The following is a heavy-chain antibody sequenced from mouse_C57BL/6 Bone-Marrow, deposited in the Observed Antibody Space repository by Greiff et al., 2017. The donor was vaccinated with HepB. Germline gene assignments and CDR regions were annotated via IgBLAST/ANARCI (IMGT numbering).Heavy chain of an antibody. J-gene: IGHJ1*03. CDR1: GFTFSDYY. CDR2: INYDGSST. CDR3: ARKDYYGSSYWYFDV. D-gene: IGHD1-1*01. Sequence: EVKVEESEGGLVQPGRTMKLSCTASGFTFSDYYMAWVRQVPEKGLEWVANINYDGSSTYYLDSLKSRFIISSDNAKNILYLQMSSLKSEDTATYFCARKDYYGSSYWYFDVWGTGTTVTVSS. V-gene: IGHV5-16*01.